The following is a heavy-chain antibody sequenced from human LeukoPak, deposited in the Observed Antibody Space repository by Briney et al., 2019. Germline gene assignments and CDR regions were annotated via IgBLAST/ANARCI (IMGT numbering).Heavy chain of an antibody. Sequence: GGSLRLSCAASGFTFSSYAMHWVRQAPGKGLEWVAVISYDGSNKYYADSVKGRFTISRDNSKHTLYLQMNSLRAEDTAVYYCARGHSSSWYYFDYWGQGTLVTVSS. V-gene: IGHV3-30*04. CDR2: ISYDGSNK. CDR1: GFTFSSYA. J-gene: IGHJ4*02. D-gene: IGHD6-13*01. CDR3: ARGHSSSWYYFDY.